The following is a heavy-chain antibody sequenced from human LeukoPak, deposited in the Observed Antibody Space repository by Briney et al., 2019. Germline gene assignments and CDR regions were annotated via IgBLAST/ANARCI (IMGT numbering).Heavy chain of an antibody. CDR3: ARESVAVAGMIDY. CDR1: GGSISGYY. CDR2: IYYSGST. V-gene: IGHV4-59*01. Sequence: SETLSPTCTVSGGSISGYYWSWIRQPPWKGLEWIGYIYYSGSTNYNPSLKSRVTISVDTSKNQFSLKLSSVTAADTAVYYCARESVAVAGMIDYWGQGTLVTVSS. J-gene: IGHJ4*02. D-gene: IGHD6-19*01.